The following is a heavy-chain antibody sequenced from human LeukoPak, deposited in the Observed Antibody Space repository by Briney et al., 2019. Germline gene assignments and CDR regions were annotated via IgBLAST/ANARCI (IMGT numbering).Heavy chain of an antibody. CDR3: TRPPNWSGYYRPHYYYYMDV. D-gene: IGHD3-3*01. V-gene: IGHV3-49*04. J-gene: IGHJ6*03. Sequence: GGSLRLSCTASGFTFGDYAMSWVRQAPGKGLEWVGFIRSKAYGGTTEYAASVKGRFTISRDDSKSIAYLQMNSLKTEDTAVYYCTRPPNWSGYYRPHYYYYMDVWGKGTTVTVSS. CDR2: IRSKAYGGTT. CDR1: GFTFGDYA.